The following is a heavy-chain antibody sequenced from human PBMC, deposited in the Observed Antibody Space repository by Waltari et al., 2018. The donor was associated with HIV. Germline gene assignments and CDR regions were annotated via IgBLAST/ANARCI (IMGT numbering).Heavy chain of an antibody. Sequence: EVQLVESGGGLVQPGGSLRLSCAASGFTFSRYWMHWVRQAPGKGLVWVSRINSDGSSTSYADSVKGRFTISRDNAKNTLYLQMNSLRAEDTAVYYCAREVAAAGDAFDIWGQGTMVTVSS. CDR1: GFTFSRYW. V-gene: IGHV3-74*01. D-gene: IGHD6-13*01. CDR3: AREVAAAGDAFDI. J-gene: IGHJ3*02. CDR2: INSDGSST.